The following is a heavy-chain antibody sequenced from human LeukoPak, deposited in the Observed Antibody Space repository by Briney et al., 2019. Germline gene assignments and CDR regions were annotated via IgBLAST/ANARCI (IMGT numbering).Heavy chain of an antibody. CDR3: ARDYTHYFDY. J-gene: IGHJ4*02. V-gene: IGHV3-23*01. CDR1: GFTFSSYA. CDR2: ISGSGAGT. Sequence: GGSLRLSCAASGFTFSSYAMGWVRQAPGKGLEWVSSISGSGAGTYYADSVKGRCTISRDNSKNTLYLQMNSLRAEDTAVYYCARDYTHYFDYWGQGTLVTVSS. D-gene: IGHD3-16*01.